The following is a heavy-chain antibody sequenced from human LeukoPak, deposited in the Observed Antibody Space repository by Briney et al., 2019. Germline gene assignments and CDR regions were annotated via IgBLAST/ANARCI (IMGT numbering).Heavy chain of an antibody. V-gene: IGHV3-7*01. Sequence: GGSLRLSCEASGFTFSSYWMNWVRQAPGKGLEWVATMNEGGNERYYLDSVKGRFTISRDNAKNTLFLQLNSLRVEDTAVYYCGRGNYYGVDIWGQGTTVTVSS. CDR3: GRGNYYGVDI. J-gene: IGHJ6*02. CDR1: GFTFSSYW. CDR2: MNEGGNER.